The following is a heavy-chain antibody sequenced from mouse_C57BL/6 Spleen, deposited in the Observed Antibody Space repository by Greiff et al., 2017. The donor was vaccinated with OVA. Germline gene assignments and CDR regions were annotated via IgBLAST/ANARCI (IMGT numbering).Heavy chain of an antibody. CDR1: GFTFSSYG. V-gene: IGHV5-6*01. D-gene: IGHD1-1*01. CDR3: ARSLDDYYGMYYFDY. CDR2: ISSGGSYT. Sequence: EVQRVESGGDLVKPGGSLKLSCAASGFTFSSYGMSWVRQTPDKRLEWVATISSGGSYTYYPDSVKGRFTISRDNAKNTLYLQMSSLKSEDTAMYYCARSLDDYYGMYYFDYWGQGTTLTVSS. J-gene: IGHJ2*01.